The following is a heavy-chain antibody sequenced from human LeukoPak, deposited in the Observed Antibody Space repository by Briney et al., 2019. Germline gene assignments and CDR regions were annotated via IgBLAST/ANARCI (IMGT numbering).Heavy chain of an antibody. Sequence: GGSLTLSCAASGFTVSSNYMSWVRQAPGKGLEWVSVIYSGGSTYYADSVKGRFTISRDNSKNTRYLKMNTLRAEYTSVYYCARPPYGGVDYWGQGTLVTVSS. J-gene: IGHJ4*02. V-gene: IGHV3-66*04. D-gene: IGHD4-23*01. CDR1: GFTVSSNY. CDR2: IYSGGST. CDR3: ARPPYGGVDY.